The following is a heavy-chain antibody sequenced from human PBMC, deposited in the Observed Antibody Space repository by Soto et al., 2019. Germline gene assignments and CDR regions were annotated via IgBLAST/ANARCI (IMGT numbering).Heavy chain of an antibody. CDR3: ARDNMVRGDPTRYYYGMDV. CDR1: GGSISSGGYY. D-gene: IGHD3-10*01. J-gene: IGHJ6*02. CDR2: IYYSGST. V-gene: IGHV4-31*03. Sequence: QVQLQESGPGLVKTSQTLSLTCTVSGGSISSGGYYWSWIRQHPGKGLEWIGYIYYSGSTYYNPSLKSRVTISVDTSKNQFSLKLSSVTAADTAVYYCARDNMVRGDPTRYYYGMDVWGQGTTVTVSS.